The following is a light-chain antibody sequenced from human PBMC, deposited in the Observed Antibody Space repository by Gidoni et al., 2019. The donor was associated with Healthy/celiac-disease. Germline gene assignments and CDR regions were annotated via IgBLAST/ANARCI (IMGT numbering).Light chain of an antibody. Sequence: SVLTQPPSASGTPGHRVTISCSGSSSNIGSNTVNWYQQLPGTAPKLLNYSNNQRPSGVPDRFSGSKSGTSASLAISGLQSEDEADYYCAAWDDSLNGYVFGTGTKVTVL. CDR1: SSNIGSNT. CDR2: SNN. CDR3: AAWDDSLNGYV. J-gene: IGLJ1*01. V-gene: IGLV1-44*01.